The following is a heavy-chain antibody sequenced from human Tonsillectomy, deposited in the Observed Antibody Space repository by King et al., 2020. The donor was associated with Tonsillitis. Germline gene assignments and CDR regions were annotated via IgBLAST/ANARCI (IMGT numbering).Heavy chain of an antibody. CDR2: IDHTGDT. J-gene: IGHJ3*02. Sequence: VQLQQWGAGLLKPSETLSLTCAVYSGSFSPYSWSWIRQSPEKGLEWIGEIDHTGDTKYNPSLRGRVTMSVDTSKNQFSLKLSSVTVADTAVYFCARASGDCIHGNCHRDAFDIWGQGTMVSVSS. D-gene: IGHD2-8*01. V-gene: IGHV4-34*01. CDR1: SGSFSPYS. CDR3: ARASGDCIHGNCHRDAFDI.